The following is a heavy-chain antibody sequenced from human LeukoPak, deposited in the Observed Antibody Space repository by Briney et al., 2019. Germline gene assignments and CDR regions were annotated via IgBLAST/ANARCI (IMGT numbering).Heavy chain of an antibody. J-gene: IGHJ6*04. Sequence: ASLLLSCAASGFTFSSYWMSWVRQAPGKGLEWVANIKQDGSEKYYVDSVKGRFTISRDNAKNSLYLQMNSLRAEDTAVYYCARDDCSSTSCYFGEYGMDVWGKGTTVTVSS. CDR2: IKQDGSEK. D-gene: IGHD2-2*01. CDR3: ARDDCSSTSCYFGEYGMDV. CDR1: GFTFSSYW. V-gene: IGHV3-7*03.